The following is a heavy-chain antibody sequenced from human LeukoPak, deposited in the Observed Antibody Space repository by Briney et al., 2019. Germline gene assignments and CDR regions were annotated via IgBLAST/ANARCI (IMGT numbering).Heavy chain of an antibody. Sequence: GSSVKVSCKASGGTFSSYAISWVRQAPGQGLEWMGIINPSGGSTSYAQKFQGRVTMTRDTSTSTVYMELSSLRSEDTAVYYCARGALWCSSTSCLLYWGQGTLVTVSS. CDR3: ARGALWCSSTSCLLY. V-gene: IGHV1-46*01. J-gene: IGHJ4*02. CDR1: GGTFSSYA. CDR2: INPSGGST. D-gene: IGHD2-2*01.